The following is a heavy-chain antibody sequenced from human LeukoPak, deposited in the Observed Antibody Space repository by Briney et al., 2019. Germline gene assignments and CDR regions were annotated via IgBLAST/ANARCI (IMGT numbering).Heavy chain of an antibody. V-gene: IGHV4-4*02. D-gene: IGHD6-13*01. CDR3: ARTYGSSGLGYFDL. Sequence: TSGTLSLTCAVSGGSISSSNWWSWVRQPPGKGLEWIGEIYHSGSTNYNPSLKSRLTISVDTSKNQFSLKLSSVTAADTAVYYCARTYGSSGLGYFDLWGRGTLVTVSS. J-gene: IGHJ2*01. CDR1: GGSISSSNW. CDR2: IYHSGST.